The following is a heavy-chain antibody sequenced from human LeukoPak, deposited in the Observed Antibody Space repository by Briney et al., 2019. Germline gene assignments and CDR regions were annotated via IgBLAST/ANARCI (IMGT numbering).Heavy chain of an antibody. CDR3: ARASYSSGWYFDY. CDR1: GGSISSGSYY. Sequence: PSQTLSLTCTVSGGSISSGSYYWSWIRQPAGKGLEWIGRIYTSGSTNYNPPLKSRVTISVDTSKNQFSLKLSSVTAADTAVYYCARASYSSGWYFDYWGQGTLVTVSS. V-gene: IGHV4-61*02. CDR2: IYTSGST. D-gene: IGHD6-19*01. J-gene: IGHJ4*02.